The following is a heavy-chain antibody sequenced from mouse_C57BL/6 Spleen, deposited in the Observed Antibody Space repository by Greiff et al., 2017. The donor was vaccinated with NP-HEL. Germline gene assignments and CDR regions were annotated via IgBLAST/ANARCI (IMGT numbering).Heavy chain of an antibody. J-gene: IGHJ4*01. CDR1: GFTFSDYY. V-gene: IGHV5-16*01. Sequence: EVKLVESEGGLVQPGSSMKLSCTASGFTFSDYYMAWVRQVPEKGLEWVANINYDGSSTYYLDSLKSRFIISRDNAKNILYLQMSSLKSEDTATYYCARAQGNYAMDYWGQGTSVTVSS. CDR3: ARAQGNYAMDY. CDR2: INYDGSST.